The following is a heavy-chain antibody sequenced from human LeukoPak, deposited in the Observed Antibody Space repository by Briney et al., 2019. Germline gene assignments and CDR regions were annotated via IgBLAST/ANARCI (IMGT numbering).Heavy chain of an antibody. CDR1: GGSISSYC. J-gene: IGHJ6*02. V-gene: IGHV4-59*01. CDR2: IYYSGST. CDR3: ARTIAAAGTYYYYGMDV. Sequence: SETLSLTCTVSGGSISSYCWSWIRQPPGKGLEWIGYIYYSGSTNYNPSLKSRVTISVDTSKNQFSLKLSSVTAADTAVYYCARTIAAAGTYYYYGMDVWGQGTTVTVSS. D-gene: IGHD6-13*01.